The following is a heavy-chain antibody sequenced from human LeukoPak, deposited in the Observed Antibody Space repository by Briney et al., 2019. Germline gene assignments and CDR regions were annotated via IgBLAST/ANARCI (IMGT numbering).Heavy chain of an antibody. CDR1: GFTFSNAW. D-gene: IGHD3-22*01. CDR2: SKRKTDGGTT. CDR3: TTSLPYYYDSSGYRRDY. Sequence: ASLRLSCAASGFTFSNAWMSWVRQAPGKGLEWVGRSKRKTDGGTTDYAAPVKGRFTISRDDSKNTLYLQMNSLKTEDTAVYYCTTSLPYYYDSSGYRRDYWGQGTLVTVSA. J-gene: IGHJ4*02. V-gene: IGHV3-15*01.